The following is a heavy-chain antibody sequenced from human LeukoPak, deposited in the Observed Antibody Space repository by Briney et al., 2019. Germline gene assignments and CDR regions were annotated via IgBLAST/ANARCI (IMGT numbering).Heavy chain of an antibody. D-gene: IGHD5-24*01. CDR2: FYVGGAT. V-gene: IGHV3-53*01. CDR1: GFSVTNNY. Sequence: GRSPRLSCAVSGFSVTNNYMSWVRQAPGKGLEWVSVFYVGGATYYADSVKGRFTISRDNSENTLYLQMKSLRAEDTAVYYCARGDGYNFFDYWGQGTLVTVSS. CDR3: ARGDGYNFFDY. J-gene: IGHJ4*02.